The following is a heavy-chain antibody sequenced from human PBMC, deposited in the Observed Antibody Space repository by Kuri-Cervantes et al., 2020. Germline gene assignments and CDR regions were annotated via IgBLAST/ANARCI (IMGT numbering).Heavy chain of an antibody. V-gene: IGHV3-9*01. J-gene: IGHJ4*02. CDR3: AKDRSSSSYYYFDY. D-gene: IGHD6-6*01. CDR1: GFTFDDYA. Sequence: SLRLSCAASGFTFDDYAMHWVRQAPGKGLEWVSGISWNSGSISYADSVKGRFTISRDNAKNSLYLQMNSLRAEDTALYYCAKDRSSSSYYYFDYWGQGTLVTVSS. CDR2: ISWNSGSI.